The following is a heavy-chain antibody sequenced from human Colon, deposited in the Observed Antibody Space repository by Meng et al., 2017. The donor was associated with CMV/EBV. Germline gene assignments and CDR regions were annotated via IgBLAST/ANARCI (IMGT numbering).Heavy chain of an antibody. CDR1: GFTFCAYP. Sequence: GESLKISCAASGFTFCAYPIHWVRQAPGKGLEWVANIKEDGSETYYAESVKGRFSISRDNTRNSLYLEMSSLRAEDSGIYYCAREGDLVVVPGSTRCAGGNDYWGQGTLVTVSS. J-gene: IGHJ4*02. CDR3: AREGDLVVVPGSTRCAGGNDY. D-gene: IGHD2-21*01. V-gene: IGHV3-7*01. CDR2: IKEDGSET.